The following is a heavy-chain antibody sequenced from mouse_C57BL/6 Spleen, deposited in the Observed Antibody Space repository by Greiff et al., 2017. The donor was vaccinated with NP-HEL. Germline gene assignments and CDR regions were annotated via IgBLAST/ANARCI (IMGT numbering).Heavy chain of an antibody. CDR3: TREDYYGSSDFDY. CDR1: GYTFTDYE. D-gene: IGHD1-1*01. V-gene: IGHV1-15*01. CDR2: IDPETGGT. J-gene: IGHJ2*01. Sequence: QVQLQQSGAELVRPGASVTLSCKASGYTFTDYEMHWVKQTPVHGLEWIGAIDPETGGTAYNQKFKGKAILTADKSSSTAYMELRSLTSEDSAGYYGTREDYYGSSDFDYWGQGTTLTVSS.